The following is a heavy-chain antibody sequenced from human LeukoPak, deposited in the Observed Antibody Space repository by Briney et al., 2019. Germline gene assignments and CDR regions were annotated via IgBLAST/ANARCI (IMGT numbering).Heavy chain of an antibody. D-gene: IGHD3-9*01. J-gene: IGHJ5*02. CDR3: ARVFFDNQPDNWFDP. CDR2: IYYSGST. CDR1: GGSISSGGYY. Sequence: SETLSLTCTVSGGSISSGGYYWSWIRQHPGKGLEWIGYIYYSGSTYYNPSLKSRVTISVDTSKNQFSLKLSSVTAADTAMYYCARVFFDNQPDNWFDPWGQGTLVTVSS. V-gene: IGHV4-31*03.